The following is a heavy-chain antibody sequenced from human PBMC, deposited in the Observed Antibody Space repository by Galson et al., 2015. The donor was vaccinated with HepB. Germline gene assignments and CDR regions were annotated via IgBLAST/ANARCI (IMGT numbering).Heavy chain of an antibody. V-gene: IGHV7-4-1*02. D-gene: IGHD6-13*01. J-gene: IGHJ4*02. CDR1: GSSFTTYA. Sequence: SVKVSCKASGSSFTTYAINWVRPAPGQGLEWMGWITTNTGNPTYAQGFTGRFVFSLDTSISTAYLQISSLKAEDTAVYYCASGITALDYWGQGTLVTVSS. CDR2: ITTNTGNP. CDR3: ASGITALDY.